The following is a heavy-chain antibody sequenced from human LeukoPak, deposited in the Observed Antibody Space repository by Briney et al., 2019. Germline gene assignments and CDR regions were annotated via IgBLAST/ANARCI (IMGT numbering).Heavy chain of an antibody. CDR2: IRSSGDST. CDR1: GFTFKTYA. CDR3: AKEVRESAWFYFDY. V-gene: IGHV3-23*01. J-gene: IGHJ4*02. Sequence: GGSLRLSCAASGFTFKTYAMSWVRQALGKGLEWVSGIRSSGDSTYYADSVKGRFTISRDNSRNTLYLQMNSLSAEDTAVYYCAKEVRESAWFYFDYWGQGTLATVSS. D-gene: IGHD3-10*01.